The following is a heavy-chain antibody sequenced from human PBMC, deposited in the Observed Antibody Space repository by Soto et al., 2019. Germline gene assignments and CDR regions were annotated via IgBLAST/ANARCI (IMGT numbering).Heavy chain of an antibody. Sequence: EVQLLESGGGLVQPGGSLRLSCAASEFTFSNYAMSWVRQAPGKGLEWVSAISDGGGTTYYADSVKGRFTISRDNSKKTPYMQMNSLRADDTAVYYCAKNPGYYYDSTGDHFDYWGQGTLVTVSS. CDR1: EFTFSNYA. CDR2: ISDGGGTT. CDR3: AKNPGYYYDSTGDHFDY. D-gene: IGHD3-22*01. J-gene: IGHJ4*02. V-gene: IGHV3-23*01.